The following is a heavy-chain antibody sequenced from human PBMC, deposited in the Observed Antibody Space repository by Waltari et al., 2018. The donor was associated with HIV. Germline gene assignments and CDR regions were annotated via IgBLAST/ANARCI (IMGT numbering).Heavy chain of an antibody. Sequence: EVELVESGGGWVQPGKSLRLSCAASGLSLDSYDMYWVRQAPGKSPEYVSAIDSSGSDTYYSDPVKGRFSISRDNSKDTVYLHLNNLRRNDTAVYYCLIRGNSFWGRGTRVTVS. V-gene: IGHV3-64D*06. CDR1: GLSLDSYD. CDR3: LIRGNSF. CDR2: IDSSGSDT. D-gene: IGHD1-26*01. J-gene: IGHJ4*02.